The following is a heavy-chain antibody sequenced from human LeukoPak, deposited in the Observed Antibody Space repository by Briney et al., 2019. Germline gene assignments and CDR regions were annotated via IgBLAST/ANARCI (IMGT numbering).Heavy chain of an antibody. J-gene: IGHJ4*02. CDR1: GFSFMNAW. D-gene: IGHD2/OR15-2a*01. Sequence: GWSLRLSCAASGFSFMNAWMIWVRQAPGKGLEWVGRIKSNADGGTPDYAAPARGRFTISRDDSKNTLYLQMKSLKTEDTAVYYCTTFYHEYSPYWGRGTLVTVSS. CDR3: TTFYHEYSPY. V-gene: IGHV3-15*01. CDR2: IKSNADGGTP.